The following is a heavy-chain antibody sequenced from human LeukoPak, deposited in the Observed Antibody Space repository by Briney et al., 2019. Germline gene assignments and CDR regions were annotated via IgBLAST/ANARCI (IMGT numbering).Heavy chain of an antibody. CDR2: ISWNSGSI. Sequence: GGSLRLSCAASGFTFDDYAMHWVRQAPEKGLEWVSGISWNSGSIGYADSVKGRFTISRDNAKNSLNLQMNSLRAEDTALYYCAAGNALVSYFYGLDVWGQGTTVTVSS. CDR1: GFTFDDYA. D-gene: IGHD1-14*01. CDR3: AAGNALVSYFYGLDV. V-gene: IGHV3-9*01. J-gene: IGHJ6*02.